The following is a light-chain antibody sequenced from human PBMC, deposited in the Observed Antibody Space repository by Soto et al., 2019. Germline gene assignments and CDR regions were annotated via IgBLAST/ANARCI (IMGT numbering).Light chain of an antibody. CDR1: QSINIW. J-gene: IGKJ1*01. V-gene: IGKV1-5*03. CDR3: QQYKVYWT. Sequence: DIQMTQSPSTLSASVGDRVTITCRASQSINIWLAWYQQNPGRAPNLLIYKASTLESGVPSRFSGSGSGTEFTLSIRGLQHDDFATYYWQQYKVYWTFGQGTKVEIK. CDR2: KAS.